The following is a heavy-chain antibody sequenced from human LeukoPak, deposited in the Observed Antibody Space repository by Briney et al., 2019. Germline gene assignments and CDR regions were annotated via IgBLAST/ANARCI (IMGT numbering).Heavy chain of an antibody. CDR2: IYYSGST. CDR3: ARLDLTKYSSSSRDY. Sequence: PSETLSLTCTVSGGSISSSSYYWGWIRQHPGKGLEWIGSIYYSGSTYYNSSLKSRVTISVDTSRNQFSLKLSSVTAADTAVYYCARLDLTKYSSSSRDYWGQGTLVTVSS. D-gene: IGHD6-13*01. V-gene: IGHV4-39*01. CDR1: GGSISSSSYY. J-gene: IGHJ4*02.